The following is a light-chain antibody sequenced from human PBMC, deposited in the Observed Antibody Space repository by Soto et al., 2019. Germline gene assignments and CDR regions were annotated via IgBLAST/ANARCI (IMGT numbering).Light chain of an antibody. Sequence: DNQMTQSPSSLSAFVGDTVTINCRATDSIDRYLNWYQQKPGQAPRVLITAASTLESGVPSRFSGSGSGTDFTLTINNLQPEDFATYYCQRTYNAPFTFGPGTKVSIK. CDR2: AAS. J-gene: IGKJ3*01. CDR1: DSIDRY. CDR3: QRTYNAPFT. V-gene: IGKV1-39*01.